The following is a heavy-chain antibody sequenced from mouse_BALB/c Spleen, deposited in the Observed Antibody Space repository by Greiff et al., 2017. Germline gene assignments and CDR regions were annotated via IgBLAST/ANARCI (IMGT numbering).Heavy chain of an antibody. J-gene: IGHJ3*01. Sequence: EVTLVESGGGLVKPGGSLKLSCAASGFTFSSYAMSWVRQSPEKRLEWVAEISSGGSYTYYPDTVTGRFTISRDNAKNTLYLEMSSLRSEDTAMYYCARDGVRREILAYWGQGTLVTVAA. CDR3: ARDGVRREILAY. CDR1: GFTFSSYA. CDR2: ISSGGSYT. D-gene: IGHD2-14*01. V-gene: IGHV5-9-4*01.